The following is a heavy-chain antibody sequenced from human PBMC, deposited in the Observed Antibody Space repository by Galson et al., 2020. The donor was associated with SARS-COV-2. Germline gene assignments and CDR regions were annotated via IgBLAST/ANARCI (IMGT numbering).Heavy chain of an antibody. CDR3: ARGFVP. V-gene: IGHV4-59*13. CDR2: IYYSGST. Sequence: SETLSLTCPVSGGSISSYYWSWIRQPPGKGLEWIGYIYYSGSTNYNPSLKSRVTISVDTSKNQFSLKMRSVTTADTAVYYCARGFVPWGQGTLVAVSS. J-gene: IGHJ5*02. CDR1: GGSISSYY.